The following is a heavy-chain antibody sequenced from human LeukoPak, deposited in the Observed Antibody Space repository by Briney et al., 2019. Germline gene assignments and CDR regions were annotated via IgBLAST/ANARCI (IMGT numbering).Heavy chain of an antibody. V-gene: IGHV4-34*01. D-gene: IGHD4-11*01. CDR1: GGAFSGYY. CDR2: INHSGDT. Sequence: SETLSLTCAVYGGAFSGYYWSWIRQPPRKGLEWIGEINHSGDTKYNPSLKSRVSMSVDVSKDQFSLKLTSLTAADTAVYYCARGSRNYNNYEGADYWGQGTLVTVSS. J-gene: IGHJ4*02. CDR3: ARGSRNYNNYEGADY.